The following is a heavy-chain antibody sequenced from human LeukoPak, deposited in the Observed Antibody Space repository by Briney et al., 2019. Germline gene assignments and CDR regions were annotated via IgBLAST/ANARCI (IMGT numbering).Heavy chain of an antibody. CDR1: GYTFTDYY. D-gene: IGHD6-6*01. Sequence: ASVKVSCKASGYTFTDYYMHWVRQAPGQGLEWMGWINPNSGGTNSSQKFQGRVTMTRDTSINTAYMELSRLASDDTAVYYCAIPDYSSSSWVFDYWGQGTLVTVSS. CDR3: AIPDYSSSSWVFDY. V-gene: IGHV1-2*02. CDR2: INPNSGGT. J-gene: IGHJ4*02.